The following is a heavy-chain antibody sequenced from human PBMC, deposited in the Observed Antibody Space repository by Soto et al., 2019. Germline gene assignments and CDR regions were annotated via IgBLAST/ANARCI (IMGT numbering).Heavy chain of an antibody. Sequence: ASVKVSCKASGYTFTSYGISWVRQATGQGLEWMGWISAYNGNTNYAQKLQGRVTMTTDTSTSTAYMELRSLRSDDTAVYYCTTDPIVGATMGYGMDVWGQGTTVTVSS. CDR1: GYTFTSYG. V-gene: IGHV1-18*01. CDR2: ISAYNGNT. CDR3: TTDPIVGATMGYGMDV. J-gene: IGHJ6*02. D-gene: IGHD1-26*01.